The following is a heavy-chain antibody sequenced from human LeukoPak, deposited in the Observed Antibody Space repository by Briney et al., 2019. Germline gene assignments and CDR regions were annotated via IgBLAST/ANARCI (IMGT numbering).Heavy chain of an antibody. Sequence: HGESLRISCKGSGYSFTNYGISWVRQMPGKGLEWTGRIDPSDSYSNYGPSFQSHVTISADRSISTAYLQWRSLKASDTAMYYCARQLDYYDKRDYWGQGTLVTVAS. CDR3: ARQLDYYDKRDY. D-gene: IGHD3-22*01. V-gene: IGHV5-10-1*01. J-gene: IGHJ4*02. CDR2: IDPSDSYS. CDR1: GYSFTNYG.